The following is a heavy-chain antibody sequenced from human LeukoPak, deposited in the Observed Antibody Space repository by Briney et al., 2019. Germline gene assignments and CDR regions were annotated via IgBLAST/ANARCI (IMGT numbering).Heavy chain of an antibody. CDR3: GSTNYNPSLKSRVTISVDTSKNQFSLKLSSVTAADTAVYYCARLVGYCSSTSCLDAFDI. V-gene: IGHV4-59*08. D-gene: IGHD3-10*01. J-gene: IGHJ3*02. Sequence: PSEPLSLTCTVSGGSISSYYWSWIRQPPGKGLEWIGYIYYSWSTNYNPSLKSRVHLSVDKPKKQIFLALDSLDAGGPAGFYSGSTNYNPSLKSRVTISVDTSKNQFSLKLSSVTAADTAVYYCARLVGYCSSTSCLDAFDIWGQGTMVTVSS. CDR2: IYYSWST. CDR1: GGSISSYY.